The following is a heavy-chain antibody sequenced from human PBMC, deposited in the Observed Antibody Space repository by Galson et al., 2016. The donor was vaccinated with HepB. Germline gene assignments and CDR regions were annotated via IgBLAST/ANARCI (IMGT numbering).Heavy chain of an antibody. CDR3: ARGGIVTVPAAYDY. V-gene: IGHV3-74*01. Sequence: SLRLSCAASGFTFSGYWVHWVRQAPGKGLMWVSRINSDGRSTRYADSVKGRFTISRDNAKNTLFLQMNSLRAEDTAVYYCARGGIVTVPAAYDYWGQGTPVTVSS. D-gene: IGHD2-2*01. CDR1: GFTFSGYW. J-gene: IGHJ4*02. CDR2: INSDGRST.